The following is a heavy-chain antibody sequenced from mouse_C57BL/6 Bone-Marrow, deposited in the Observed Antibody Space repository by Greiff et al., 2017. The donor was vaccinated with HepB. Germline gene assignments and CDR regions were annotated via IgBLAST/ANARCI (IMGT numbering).Heavy chain of an antibody. V-gene: IGHV1-54*01. Sequence: QVQLQQSGAELVRPGTSVKVSCKASGYAFTNYLIEWVKQRPGQGLEWIGVINPGSGGTNYNEKFKGKATLTADKSSSTAYMQLSSLKSEDSAVYFCARTRCGWYFDVWGTGTTVTVSS. CDR1: GYAFTNYL. CDR3: ARTRCGWYFDV. J-gene: IGHJ1*03. CDR2: INPGSGGT.